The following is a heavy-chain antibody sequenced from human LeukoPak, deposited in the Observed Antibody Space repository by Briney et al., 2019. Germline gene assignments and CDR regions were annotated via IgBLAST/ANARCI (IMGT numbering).Heavy chain of an antibody. CDR1: GFTFSSYA. D-gene: IGHD3-22*01. J-gene: IGHJ4*02. CDR3: AIMHPYYDGSGYWVQ. V-gene: IGHV3-23*01. Sequence: GGSLTLSCAASGFTFSSYAMSWVRQAPGKGLEWVSGISTSGGSTGYADSVRGRFTISRDNPGNPLYMEMNSLRGEDTAVYYCAIMHPYYDGSGYWVQWGQGTLVTVSS. CDR2: ISTSGGST.